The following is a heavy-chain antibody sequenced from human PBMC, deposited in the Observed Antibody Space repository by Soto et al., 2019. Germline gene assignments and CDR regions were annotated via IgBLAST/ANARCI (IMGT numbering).Heavy chain of an antibody. CDR1: GYTFTGFY. Sequence: GASVTVSRKASGYTFTGFYMQWVRQAPGQGLEWMGCINPNSGRTNSSQKFQGWVTMTRDTSISTAYLDLIRLRSDDTAVYYCATSRASIAVAGKTEYYFDFWGQGTVVTVSS. V-gene: IGHV1-2*04. CDR3: ATSRASIAVAGKTEYYFDF. CDR2: INPNSGRT. D-gene: IGHD6-19*01. J-gene: IGHJ4*02.